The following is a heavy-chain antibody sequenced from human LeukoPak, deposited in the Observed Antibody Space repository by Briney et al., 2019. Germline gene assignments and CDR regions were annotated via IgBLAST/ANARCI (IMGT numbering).Heavy chain of an antibody. D-gene: IGHD5-12*01. V-gene: IGHV3-7*01. CDR3: ARVLHVDFTPIYYFDY. CDR2: IKQDEREK. CDR1: GFTFSRYW. J-gene: IGHJ4*02. Sequence: PGGSLRLSCAASGFTFSRYWMSWVRQAPGKGLEWVANIKQDEREKYYVDSAKGRFTISRDNAKNSLYLQMNSLRAEDTAVYYCARVLHVDFTPIYYFDYWGQGTLVTVSS.